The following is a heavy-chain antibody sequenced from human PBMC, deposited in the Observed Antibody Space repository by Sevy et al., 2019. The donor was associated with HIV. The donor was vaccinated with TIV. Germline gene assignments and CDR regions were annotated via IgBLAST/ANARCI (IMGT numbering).Heavy chain of an antibody. CDR1: GFTVSSNY. J-gene: IGHJ3*01. CDR2: IYSGGRT. Sequence: GESLKISCAASGFTVSSNYMTWVRQAPGKGLEWVSVIYSGGRTDYADSVKGRFTISRDNSNNTLYLQMNNLRAEDTAVYYCARQYFLPYCSSTNCPPAAYDLWGQGTMVTVSS. D-gene: IGHD2-2*01. V-gene: IGHV3-66*04. CDR3: ARQYFLPYCSSTNCPPAAYDL.